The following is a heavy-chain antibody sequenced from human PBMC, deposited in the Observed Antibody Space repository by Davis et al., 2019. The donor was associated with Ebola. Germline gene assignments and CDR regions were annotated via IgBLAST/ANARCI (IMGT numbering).Heavy chain of an antibody. J-gene: IGHJ6*03. CDR2: IYYSGST. V-gene: IGHV4-59*01. Sequence: SETLSLTCTVSGGSISSFYWNWVRQPPGKGLEWIGYIYYSGSTNYNPSLKSRVTISVDTSKNQFSLKVRSVTAADTAVYYCARDFPLDVWGKGTTVTVSS. CDR1: GGSISSFY. CDR3: ARDFPLDV.